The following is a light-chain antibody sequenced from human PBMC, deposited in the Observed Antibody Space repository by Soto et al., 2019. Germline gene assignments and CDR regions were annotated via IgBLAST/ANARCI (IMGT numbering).Light chain of an antibody. CDR2: DAS. Sequence: EVVLTQSPATLSVSPGDRATLSCRASQYIGSAVAWYHQRSGQAPRLLIFDASIRVPTTPARFSGSVSGTEFTLTISSLESEDFAVYFCQQYGDRPRKCGQGTKVDI. CDR3: QQYGDRPRK. V-gene: IGKV3-15*01. CDR1: QYIGSA. J-gene: IGKJ1*01.